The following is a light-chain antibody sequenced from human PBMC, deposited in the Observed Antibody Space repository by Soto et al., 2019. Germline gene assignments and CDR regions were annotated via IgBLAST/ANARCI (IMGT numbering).Light chain of an antibody. V-gene: IGKV3-20*01. J-gene: IGKJ2*01. CDR3: QQYGSSPLYT. CDR1: QSVSSSY. CDR2: GAS. Sequence: EIVLTQSPGPLSLSPGEIATLSCRASQSVSSSYLARYQQKPGQAPRLLIYGASSRATGLPDRFSGSGSGTDFTLTIRRLEPEDVAVYYGQQYGSSPLYTFGQGTKLEIK.